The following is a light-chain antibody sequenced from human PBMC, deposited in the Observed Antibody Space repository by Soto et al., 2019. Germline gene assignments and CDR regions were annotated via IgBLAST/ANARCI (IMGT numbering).Light chain of an antibody. Sequence: QSVLTQPPSASGSPGQSVTISCTGTSSDVGGYNYVSWYQQHPGKAPKLMIYEVSKRPSGVPDRFSGSKSGNTASLTVSGLQAEDVADYYCSSYAGSNNIVVFGGGTKLTVL. J-gene: IGLJ2*01. V-gene: IGLV2-8*01. CDR1: SSDVGGYNY. CDR2: EVS. CDR3: SSYAGSNNIVV.